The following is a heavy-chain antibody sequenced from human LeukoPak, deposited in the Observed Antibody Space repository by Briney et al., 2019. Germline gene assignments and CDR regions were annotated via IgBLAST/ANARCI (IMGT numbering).Heavy chain of an antibody. CDR3: AKDYYDSSGYPDAFDI. CDR2: ISGSGGST. J-gene: IGHJ3*02. V-gene: IGHV3-23*01. Sequence: PGGSLRLSCAASGFTFSCYAMSWVRQAPGKGLEWVSAISGSGGSTYYADSVKGRFTISRDNSKNTLYLQMNSLRAEDTAVYYCAKDYYDSSGYPDAFDIWGQGTMVTVSS. D-gene: IGHD3-22*01. CDR1: GFTFSCYA.